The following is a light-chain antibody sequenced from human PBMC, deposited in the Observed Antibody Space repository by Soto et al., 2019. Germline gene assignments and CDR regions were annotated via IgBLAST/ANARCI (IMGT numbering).Light chain of an antibody. J-gene: IGKJ2*01. V-gene: IGKV3D-20*02. CDR3: QQRSNWPYT. CDR2: DAS. CDR1: QSVTSSY. Sequence: EIVLTQSPGTLSLSPGERATLSCRASQSVTSSYLAWYQQRRGQAPRLLIYDASSRAPGIPARFSGSGSGTDFTLTISSLQPEDFAVYYCQQRSNWPYTFGQGTKLDIK.